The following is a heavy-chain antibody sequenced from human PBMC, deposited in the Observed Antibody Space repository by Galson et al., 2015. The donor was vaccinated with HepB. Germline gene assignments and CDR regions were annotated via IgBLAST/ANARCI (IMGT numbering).Heavy chain of an antibody. J-gene: IGHJ5*02. CDR1: GYTLTELS. CDR2: FDPEDGET. V-gene: IGHV1-24*01. D-gene: IGHD3-10*01. CDR3: ATVFDWGNVLLWFGELLGGFDP. Sequence: SVKVSCKVSGYTLTELSMHWVRQAPGKGLEWMGGFDPEDGETIYAQKFQGRVTMTEDTSTDTAYMELSSLRSEDTAVYYCATVFDWGNVLLWFGELLGGFDPWGQGTLVTVSS.